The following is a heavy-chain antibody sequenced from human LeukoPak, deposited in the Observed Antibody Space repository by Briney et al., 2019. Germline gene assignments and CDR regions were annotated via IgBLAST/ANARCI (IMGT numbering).Heavy chain of an antibody. CDR1: GFTFSSYW. D-gene: IGHD3-10*01. CDR3: AKYYYGSGTSFGY. Sequence: PGGSLRLSCAVSGFTFSSYWMSWVRQAPGKGLEWVANIKQDGSEKYYVDSVKGRFTVSRDNAKNSLYLQMNSLRAEDTAVYYCAKYYYGSGTSFGYWGQGTLVTVSS. J-gene: IGHJ4*02. V-gene: IGHV3-7*01. CDR2: IKQDGSEK.